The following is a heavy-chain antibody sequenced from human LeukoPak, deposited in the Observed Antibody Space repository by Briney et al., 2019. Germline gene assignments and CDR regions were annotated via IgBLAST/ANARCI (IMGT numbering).Heavy chain of an antibody. CDR2: IDWDDDK. CDR1: GFSLSTPEMC. Sequence: SGPALVKPTQTLTLTCAFSGFSLSTPEMCVTWIRQPPGKALEWLARIDWDDDKFYSPSLRTRLTISKDPPKNQVVLRITNMDPLYTGTYYCARMTPDSPSFDYWGQGALITVSS. CDR3: ARMTPDSPSFDY. V-gene: IGHV2-70*17. J-gene: IGHJ4*02. D-gene: IGHD2-15*01.